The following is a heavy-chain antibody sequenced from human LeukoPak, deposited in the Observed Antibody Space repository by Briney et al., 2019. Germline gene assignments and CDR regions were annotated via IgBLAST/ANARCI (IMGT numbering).Heavy chain of an antibody. Sequence: GGSLRLSCAASGFTFSSYWMSWVRQAPGKGLEWVTNIKQDGSEKYYVDSVKGRFTISRDNAKNSLYLQMNSLRAEDTAVYYCARADMYYYDSSGYWGDYFDYWGQGTLVTASS. V-gene: IGHV3-7*03. CDR1: GFTFSSYW. CDR2: IKQDGSEK. J-gene: IGHJ4*02. D-gene: IGHD3-22*01. CDR3: ARADMYYYDSSGYWGDYFDY.